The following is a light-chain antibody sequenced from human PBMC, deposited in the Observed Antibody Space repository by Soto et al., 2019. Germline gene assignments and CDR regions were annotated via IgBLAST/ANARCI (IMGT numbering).Light chain of an antibody. J-gene: IGKJ3*01. Sequence: EIVLAQSPGTLSLSPGERAILSCRASQSVSSSYLAWYQQKPGQAPRLLIFGASSRATGIPDRFSGGGSGTDFALTISRLEPEDFAVYFCQQYAYSPPTFGPGTEVDIK. V-gene: IGKV3-20*01. CDR2: GAS. CDR3: QQYAYSPPT. CDR1: QSVSSSY.